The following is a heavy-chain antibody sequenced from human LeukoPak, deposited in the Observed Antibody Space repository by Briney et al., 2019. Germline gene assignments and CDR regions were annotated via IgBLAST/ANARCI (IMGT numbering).Heavy chain of an antibody. Sequence: SETLSLTCTVSGGSISSSSYYWGWIRQPPGKGLEWLGRIYYSGSTYHNSFLKSRVTISVATSKNQMSLTLSSVTAADTAVYYCARRRVGADFNGGQGTLVTVSS. D-gene: IGHD1-26*01. CDR2: IYYSGST. CDR1: GGSISSSSYY. CDR3: ARRRVGADFN. V-gene: IGHV4-39*01. J-gene: IGHJ4*01.